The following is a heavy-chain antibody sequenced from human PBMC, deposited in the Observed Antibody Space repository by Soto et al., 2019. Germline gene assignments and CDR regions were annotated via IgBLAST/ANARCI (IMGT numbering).Heavy chain of an antibody. CDR2: IYSSGST. J-gene: IGHJ4*02. V-gene: IGHV4-59*08. CDR1: GGSMSSYY. CDR3: ARRYGGGFDY. Sequence: QVQLLESGPGLVKPSETLSLTCTVSGGSMSSYYWSWIGQPPGKGLEWIGYIYSSGSTNYNPSLKSRVTISVDTSKNQFSLKLSSVTAADTAVYYCARRYGGGFDYWGQGTLVTVSS. D-gene: IGHD3-10*01.